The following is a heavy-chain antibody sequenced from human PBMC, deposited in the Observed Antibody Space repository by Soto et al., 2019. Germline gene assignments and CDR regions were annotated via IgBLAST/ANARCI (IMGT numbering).Heavy chain of an antibody. CDR3: AKVSRGIGVVPVALN. CDR1: GHTFHNYA. V-gene: IGHV3-23*01. J-gene: IGHJ4*02. CDR2: ISGSGGST. D-gene: IGHD2-2*01. Sequence: GGSLRLSCVGSGHTFHNYAMTWVRQAPGKGLEWVSGISGSGGSTYYAESVRGRFTISRDDSKNTLYLQMNSLRAEDTAVYYCAKVSRGIGVVPVALNWGQGTLVTVSS.